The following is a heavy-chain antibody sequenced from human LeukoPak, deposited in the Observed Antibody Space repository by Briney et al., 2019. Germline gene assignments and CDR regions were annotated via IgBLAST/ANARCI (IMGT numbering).Heavy chain of an antibody. Sequence: GESLKISCKGSGYSFTSYWIGWVRQMHGKGLEWMGIIYPGDSDTRYSPSFQGQVTISADRSISTAYLQWSSLKASDSAIYYCARAEGDYSNYGDYWGQGTLVTVSS. CDR1: GYSFTSYW. CDR3: ARAEGDYSNYGDY. J-gene: IGHJ4*02. CDR2: IYPGDSDT. V-gene: IGHV5-51*01. D-gene: IGHD4-11*01.